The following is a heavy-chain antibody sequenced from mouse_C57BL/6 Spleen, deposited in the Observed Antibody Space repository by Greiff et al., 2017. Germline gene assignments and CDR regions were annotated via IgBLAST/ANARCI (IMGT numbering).Heavy chain of an antibody. Sequence: VQLQQSGAELVKPGASVKMSCKASGYTFTSYWITWVKQRPGQGLEWIGDIYPGSGSTNYNEKFKSKATLTVDTSSSTAYMQLSSLTSEDSAVYYGARSENSSGYFDDWGQGTTLTVSS. CDR2: IYPGSGST. V-gene: IGHV1-55*01. CDR1: GYTFTSYW. CDR3: ARSENSSGYFDD. J-gene: IGHJ2*01. D-gene: IGHD3-2*02.